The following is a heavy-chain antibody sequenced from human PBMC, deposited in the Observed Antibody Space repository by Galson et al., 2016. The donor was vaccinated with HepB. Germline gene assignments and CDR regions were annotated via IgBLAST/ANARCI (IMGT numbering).Heavy chain of an antibody. J-gene: IGHJ4*02. V-gene: IGHV5-51*01. CDR2: IYPGDSDT. Sequence: QSGAEVKKPGESLRISCKASGYRFATYWIGWVRQMPGKGLEWMGLIYPGDSDTRYSPSLQGQVTISADRSIATAYLQWNSLQASDTAIYYCARRGSGYYGDSWGQGTLGSVSS. CDR3: ARRGSGYYGDS. D-gene: IGHD3-22*01. CDR1: GYRFATYW.